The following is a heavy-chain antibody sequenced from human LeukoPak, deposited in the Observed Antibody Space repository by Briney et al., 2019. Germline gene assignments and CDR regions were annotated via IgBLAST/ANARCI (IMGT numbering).Heavy chain of an antibody. CDR1: GFTFSDYY. Sequence: GGSLRLSCAASGFTFSDYYMSWIRQAPGKGLEWVSYISSSGSTIYHADSVKGRFTISRDNAKNSLYLQMNSLRAEDTAVYYCARVNLPYDSSGYYHTVPYYFDYWGQGTLVTVSS. J-gene: IGHJ4*02. D-gene: IGHD3-22*01. CDR2: ISSSGSTI. CDR3: ARVNLPYDSSGYYHTVPYYFDY. V-gene: IGHV3-11*01.